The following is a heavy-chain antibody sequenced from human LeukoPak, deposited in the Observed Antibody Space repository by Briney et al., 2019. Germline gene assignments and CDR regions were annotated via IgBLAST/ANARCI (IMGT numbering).Heavy chain of an antibody. J-gene: IGHJ4*02. D-gene: IGHD1-14*01. Sequence: SETLSLTCTVSDGSITSYYWSWIRQPPGKGLEWIGYIYYGENTNYNPSLKSRVTISVDTSKKQFSLKLTSVTAADTAVYYCARARGRWNQFDYCGQGALVTVSS. CDR1: DGSITSYY. CDR2: IYYGENT. CDR3: ARARGRWNQFDY. V-gene: IGHV4-59*01.